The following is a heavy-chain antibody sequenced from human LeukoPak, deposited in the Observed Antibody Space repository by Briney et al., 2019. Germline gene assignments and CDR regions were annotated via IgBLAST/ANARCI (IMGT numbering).Heavy chain of an antibody. CDR3: ARADLIYAGLYLIGP. V-gene: IGHV1-2*02. CDR2: INTKSGRT. Sequence: ASVKVSCKTSGYSFTDYYIHWVRQAPGQGLEWMGWINTKSGRTSSARKLQGRVTMTRDPSITTVYMDMAWLTSDDTAIYFCARADLIYAGLYLIGPWCQGTLVTVSP. CDR1: GYSFTDYY. J-gene: IGHJ5*02. D-gene: IGHD3-16*01.